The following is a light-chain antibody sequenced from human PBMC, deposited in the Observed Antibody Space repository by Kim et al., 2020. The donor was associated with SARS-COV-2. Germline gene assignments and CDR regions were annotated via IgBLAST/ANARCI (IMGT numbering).Light chain of an antibody. Sequence: QSALTQPASVSGSPGQSITISCTGTSSDVGGYNYVSWYQQHPGKAPKLMIYDVSKRPSGVSNRFSGSKSGNTASLTIYGLQAEDEADYYCSSYTSSSALFCGGTQLTFL. CDR2: DVS. CDR1: SSDVGGYNY. V-gene: IGLV2-14*01. J-gene: IGLJ3*02. CDR3: SSYTSSSAL.